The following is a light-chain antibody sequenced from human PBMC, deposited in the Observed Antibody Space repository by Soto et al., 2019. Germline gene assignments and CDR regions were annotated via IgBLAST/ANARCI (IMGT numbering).Light chain of an antibody. CDR3: NSYAGDIIRFV. J-gene: IGLJ1*01. V-gene: IGLV2-14*01. CDR2: EVS. CDR1: SSDVGAYKY. Sequence: QSALTQPASVSGSPGQSVTISCTGTSSDVGAYKYVSWYQQHPGKAPKLMIYEVSNRPSGVSNRFSGSKSGNTASLTISGLQADDEADYYCNSYAGDIIRFVFGTGTQLTAL.